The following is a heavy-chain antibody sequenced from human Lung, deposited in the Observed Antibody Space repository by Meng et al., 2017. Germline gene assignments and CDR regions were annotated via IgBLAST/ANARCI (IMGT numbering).Heavy chain of an antibody. CDR3: ARETLRELGLFHY. CDR1: GDSITRTQW. V-gene: IGHV4-4*02. J-gene: IGHJ4*02. Sequence: QLQRQESGPRLVQPSGTLSLACAVSGDSITRTQWWSWLRQTPGKGLEWIGEISHSGSTVYGPSLQGRVSISLDKSNNEFSLKLTSVTAADTAVYYCARETLRELGLFHYWGQGILVTVSS. CDR2: ISHSGST. D-gene: IGHD1-7*01.